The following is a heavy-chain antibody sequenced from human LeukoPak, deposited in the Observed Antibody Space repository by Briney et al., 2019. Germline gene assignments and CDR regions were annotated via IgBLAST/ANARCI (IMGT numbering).Heavy chain of an antibody. V-gene: IGHV4-39*07. CDR1: GGSISSSSYY. D-gene: IGHD1-26*01. CDR2: ICYSGST. J-gene: IGHJ4*02. CDR3: ARDRGGSPLDY. Sequence: SETLSLTCTVSGGSISSSSYYWGWIRQPPGKGLEWIGSICYSGSTYYNPSLKSRVTISVDTSKNQFSLKLSSVTAADTAVYYCARDRGGSPLDYWGQGTLVTVSS.